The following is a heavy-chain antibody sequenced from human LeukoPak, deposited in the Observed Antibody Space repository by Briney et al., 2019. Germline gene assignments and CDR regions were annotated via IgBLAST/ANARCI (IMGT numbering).Heavy chain of an antibody. D-gene: IGHD2-2*01. J-gene: IGHJ6*02. V-gene: IGHV5-51*01. Sequence: GESLKISCKGSGYSFTSYWIGWVRQMPGKGLEWMGIIYPGGSDTRYSPSFQGQVTISADKSISTAYLQWSSLKASDTAMYYCARHHCSSTSCYPPYYYYGMDVWGQGTTVTVS. CDR1: GYSFTSYW. CDR2: IYPGGSDT. CDR3: ARHHCSSTSCYPPYYYYGMDV.